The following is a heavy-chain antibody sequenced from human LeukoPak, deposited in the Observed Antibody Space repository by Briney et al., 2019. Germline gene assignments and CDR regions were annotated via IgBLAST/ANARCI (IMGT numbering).Heavy chain of an antibody. CDR2: IPIFGTA. CDR3: ARVKGHYYYYYGMDV. V-gene: IGHV1-69*01. Sequence: IPIFGTANYAQKFQGRVTITADESTSTAYMELSSLRSEDTAVYYCARVKGHYYYYYGMDVWGQGTTVTVSS. J-gene: IGHJ6*02.